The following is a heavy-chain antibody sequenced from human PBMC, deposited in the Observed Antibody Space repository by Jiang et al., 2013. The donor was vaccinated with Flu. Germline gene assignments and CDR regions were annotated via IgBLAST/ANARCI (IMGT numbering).Heavy chain of an antibody. CDR1: GFTSEYG. CDR2: IWYDGTDK. J-gene: IGHJ4*02. D-gene: IGHD1-26*01. V-gene: IGHV3-33*01. Sequence: SCVASGFTSEYGMHWVRQAPGKGLEWVAVIWYDGTDKYYADSVKGRFSISRENSKNTLYLQMNSLRPEDTAVYYCARGWDRFDYWGQGTPVTVSS. CDR3: ARGWDRFDY.